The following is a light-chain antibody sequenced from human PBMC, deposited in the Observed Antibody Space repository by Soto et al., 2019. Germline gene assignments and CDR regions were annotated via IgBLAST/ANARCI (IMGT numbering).Light chain of an antibody. Sequence: QLVLTQPPSVSGAPGQRVTMSCTGSSSNIGAGFDVHWYQQLPGTAPRLLIYANTKRPSGVPDRFSGSRSGTSISLAITGLRAEDEADYFCQSYDSSLSGYVFGTGTKLTVL. CDR2: ANT. J-gene: IGLJ1*01. V-gene: IGLV1-40*01. CDR3: QSYDSSLSGYV. CDR1: SSNIGAGFD.